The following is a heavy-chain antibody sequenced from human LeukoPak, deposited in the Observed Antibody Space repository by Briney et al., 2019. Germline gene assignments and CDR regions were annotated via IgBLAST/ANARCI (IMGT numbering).Heavy chain of an antibody. CDR1: GFPFSTND. CDR3: AKVKTHWYFDD. D-gene: IGHD1-1*01. V-gene: IGHV3-23*01. CDR2: ISGSASGGT. Sequence: GGSLRLSCAASGFPFSTNDMSWVRQAPGKGLEWVSAISGSASGGTTYEDSVKGRFTISRDNPKGTLYLQMNSLRAEDTAVYYCAKVKTHWYFDDWGRGTLVTVSS. J-gene: IGHJ4*02.